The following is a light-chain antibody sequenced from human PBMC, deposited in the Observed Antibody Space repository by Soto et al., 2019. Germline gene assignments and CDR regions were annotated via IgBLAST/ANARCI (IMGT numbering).Light chain of an antibody. V-gene: IGLV2-23*02. CDR2: EVF. CDR1: SSDVGSYNL. Sequence: QSALTQPASVSGSPGQSITISCTSPSSDVGSYNLVSWYQQYPGKDPKPIIFEVFKRPSGVSHRFSGSKSGNTASLTISGLHAEDEANYYCCSYAGRATYVFGGGTKLTVL. CDR3: CSYAGRATYV. J-gene: IGLJ2*01.